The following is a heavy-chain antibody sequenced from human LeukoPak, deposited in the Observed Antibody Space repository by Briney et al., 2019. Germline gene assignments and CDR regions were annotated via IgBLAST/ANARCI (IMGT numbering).Heavy chain of an antibody. CDR1: GDSINNYY. Sequence: PSETLSLTCTVSGDSINNYYWSWIRQSPGKGLEGIGYIYYSGSTKYNPSLKSRVTISVDTSKNQFSLKLSSVTAADTAVYYCARPRGSGSPYFDYWGQGTLVTVSS. J-gene: IGHJ4*02. CDR3: ARPRGSGSPYFDY. CDR2: IYYSGST. D-gene: IGHD3-10*01. V-gene: IGHV4-59*08.